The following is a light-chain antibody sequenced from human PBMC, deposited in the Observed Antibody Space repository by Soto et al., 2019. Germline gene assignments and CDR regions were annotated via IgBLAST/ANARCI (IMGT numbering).Light chain of an antibody. V-gene: IGLV1-51*01. J-gene: IGLJ2*01. CDR1: SSNIGNNY. CDR2: DNN. CDR3: GTWDSRLSAVV. Sequence: QSVLTQPPSVSAAPGQKVTISCSGSSSNIGNNYVSWYQQLPGTAPKLLIYDNNKRPSGIPDRFSGSKSGTSATLGITGLQTGDEVDYYCGTWDSRLSAVVFGGGTQLTVL.